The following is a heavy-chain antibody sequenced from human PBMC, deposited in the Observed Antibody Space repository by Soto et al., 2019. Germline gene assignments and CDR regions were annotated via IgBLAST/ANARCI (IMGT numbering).Heavy chain of an antibody. Sequence: SETLSLTCAVYGGSFSGYYWSWIRQPPGKGLEWIGEINHSGSTNYNPSLKSRVTISVDTSKNQFSLKLSSVTAADTAVYYCARGRRMSRGYFDYWGQGTLVTVSS. V-gene: IGHV4-34*01. CDR1: GGSFSGYY. J-gene: IGHJ4*02. CDR2: INHSGST. CDR3: ARGRRMSRGYFDY.